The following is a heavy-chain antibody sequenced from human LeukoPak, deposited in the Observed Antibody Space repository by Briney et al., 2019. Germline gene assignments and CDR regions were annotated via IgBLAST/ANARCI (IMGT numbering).Heavy chain of an antibody. J-gene: IGHJ4*02. D-gene: IGHD3-9*01. CDR2: ISSSSSYT. CDR1: GFTLRHYY. Sequence: GLSLPLPYAPSGFTLRHYYMSWIRQAPGTGLEWVSYISSSSSYTNYADSVKGRFTISRDNAKNSLYLQMNSLRAEDTAVYYCARRPTGGGGLTGYTNWGQGTLVTVSS. CDR3: ARRPTGGGGLTGYTN. V-gene: IGHV3-11*06.